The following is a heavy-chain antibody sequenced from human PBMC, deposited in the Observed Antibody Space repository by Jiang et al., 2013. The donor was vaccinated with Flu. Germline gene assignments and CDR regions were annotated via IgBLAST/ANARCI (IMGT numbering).Heavy chain of an antibody. CDR1: NSAA. V-gene: IGHV6-1*01. Sequence: NSAAWNWIRQSPSRGLEWLGRTYYRSKWYNDYAVSVKSRITINPDTSKNQFSLQLNSVTPEDTAVYYCAREGDSGYPDAFDIWGQGTMVTVSS. J-gene: IGHJ3*02. CDR3: AREGDSGYPDAFDI. D-gene: IGHD5-12*01. CDR2: TYYRSKWYN.